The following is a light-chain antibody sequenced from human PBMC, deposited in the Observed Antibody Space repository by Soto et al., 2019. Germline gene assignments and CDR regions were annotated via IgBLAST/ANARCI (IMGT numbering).Light chain of an antibody. J-gene: IGKJ4*01. CDR3: QHYNNWPLT. CDR2: GAS. Sequence: EIVMMQSPATLSVSPGERATLSCRASQSVSSNLDWYQQKPGQAPRLLIFGASTGATGIPARFSGSGSGTAFTLTISSLQSEDFAVYYCQHYNNWPLTFGRGTKVEIK. V-gene: IGKV3-15*01. CDR1: QSVSSN.